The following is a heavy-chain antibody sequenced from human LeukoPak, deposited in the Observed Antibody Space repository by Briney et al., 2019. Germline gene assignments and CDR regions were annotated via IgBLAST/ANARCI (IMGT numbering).Heavy chain of an antibody. CDR1: GGSISSYY. D-gene: IGHD6-19*01. Sequence: PSETLSLTCTVSGGSISSYYWSWIRQPPGKGLEWIGYIYYSGSTNYNPSLKSRVTISVDTSKNQFSLKLSSVTAADTAVYYCARTPVAGRAVDYWGQGTLVTVSS. CDR3: ARTPVAGRAVDY. J-gene: IGHJ4*02. CDR2: IYYSGST. V-gene: IGHV4-59*08.